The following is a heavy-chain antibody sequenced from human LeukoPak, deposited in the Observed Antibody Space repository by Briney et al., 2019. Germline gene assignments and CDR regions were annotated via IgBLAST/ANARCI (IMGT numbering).Heavy chain of an antibody. CDR3: ARTRQYSGTWGFDY. Sequence: ASVKVSCKASGYTFTGYYMHWVRQAPGQGLEWMGWINAGNGNTKYSQEFQGRVTITRDTSASTVYMELSSLRSEDMAVYYCARTRQYSGTWGFDYWGQGTLVTVSS. V-gene: IGHV1-3*03. CDR2: INAGNGNT. J-gene: IGHJ4*02. CDR1: GYTFTGYY. D-gene: IGHD6-13*01.